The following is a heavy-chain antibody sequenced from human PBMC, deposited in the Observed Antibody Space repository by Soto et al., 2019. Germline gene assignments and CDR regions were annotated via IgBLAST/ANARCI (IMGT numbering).Heavy chain of an antibody. D-gene: IGHD2-2*01. CDR3: ARGGCSSTSCSNYYYYGMDV. J-gene: IGHJ6*02. CDR1: GGSISSYY. V-gene: IGHV4-59*01. CDR2: IYYSGST. Sequence: SETLSLTCTVSGGSISSYYWSWIRQPPGKGLEWIGYIYYSGSTNYNPSLKSRVTISVDTSKNQFSLKLSSVTAADTAVYYCARGGCSSTSCSNYYYYGMDVWGQGTTVTVSS.